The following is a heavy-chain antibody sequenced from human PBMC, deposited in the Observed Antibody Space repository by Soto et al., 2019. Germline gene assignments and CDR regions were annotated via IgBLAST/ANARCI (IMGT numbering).Heavy chain of an antibody. CDR2: INPNSGGT. J-gene: IGHJ6*02. D-gene: IGHD6-13*01. Sequence: ASVKVSCKASGYTFTGYYMHWVRQAPGQGLEWMGWINPNSGGTNYAQKFQGWVTMTRDTSISTAYMELSRLRSDDTAVYYCARERRRVAAATYYYYYGMDVWGQGTTVTVSS. CDR3: ARERRRVAAATYYYYYGMDV. CDR1: GYTFTGYY. V-gene: IGHV1-2*04.